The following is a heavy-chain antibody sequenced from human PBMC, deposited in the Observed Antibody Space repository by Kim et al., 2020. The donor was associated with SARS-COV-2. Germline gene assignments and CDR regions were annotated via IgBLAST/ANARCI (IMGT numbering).Heavy chain of an antibody. J-gene: IGHJ6*02. D-gene: IGHD3-16*01. Sequence: LKSRVTISGDTSKNQFSLKMTSVTAADTAVYYCARGSAVITFDDDFCGMDVWGQGTTVTVSS. V-gene: IGHV4-34*01. CDR3: ARGSAVITFDDDFCGMDV.